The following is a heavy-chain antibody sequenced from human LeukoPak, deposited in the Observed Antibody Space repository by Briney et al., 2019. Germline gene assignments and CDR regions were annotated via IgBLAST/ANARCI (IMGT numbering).Heavy chain of an antibody. CDR3: ARDRDPYCSGGSCTIFDY. V-gene: IGHV3-21*01. Sequence: SGGSLRLSCAASGFTFSSYSMNWVRQAPGKGLEWDSSIGTSSSYIYYADSVKGRFTISRDNARNSLYLQMNSLRVEDTAFYYCARDRDPYCSGGSCTIFDYWGQGTLVTVSS. CDR1: GFTFSSYS. CDR2: IGTSSSYI. D-gene: IGHD2-15*01. J-gene: IGHJ4*02.